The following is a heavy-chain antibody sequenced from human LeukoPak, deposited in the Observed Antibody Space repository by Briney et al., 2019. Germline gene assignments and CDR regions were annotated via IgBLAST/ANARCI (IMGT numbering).Heavy chain of an antibody. Sequence: SETLSLTCAVYGGSFSGYYWSWIRQPPGKGLEWIGEINHSGSTNYNPSLKRRVPISVDPSKNQFSLKLSSLTAADTAVYYCARGHGYNDNWFAPCGQGTLVTVSS. J-gene: IGHJ5*02. CDR3: ARGHGYNDNWFAP. CDR2: INHSGST. D-gene: IGHD5-12*01. V-gene: IGHV4-34*01. CDR1: GGSFSGYY.